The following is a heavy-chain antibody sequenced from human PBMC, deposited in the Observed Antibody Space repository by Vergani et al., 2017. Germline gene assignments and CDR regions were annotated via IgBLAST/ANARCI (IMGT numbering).Heavy chain of an antibody. CDR3: ARQGTTVSRSVDYYYYMDV. V-gene: IGHV4-39*01. D-gene: IGHD4-17*01. CDR1: GGSISSSSYY. CDR2: IYYSGST. Sequence: QVQLQKSGPGLVKPSETLSLTCTVSGGSISSSSYYWGWIRQPPGKGLEWIGSIYYSGSTYYNPSLKSLVTISVDTSKNQFSLKLSSVTAADTAVYYCARQGTTVSRSVDYYYYMDVWGKGTTVTVSS. J-gene: IGHJ6*03.